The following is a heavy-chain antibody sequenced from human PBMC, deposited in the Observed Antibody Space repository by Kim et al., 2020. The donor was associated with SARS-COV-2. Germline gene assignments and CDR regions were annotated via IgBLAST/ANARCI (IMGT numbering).Heavy chain of an antibody. CDR1: GYTFTSYA. D-gene: IGHD6-25*01. J-gene: IGHJ3*02. Sequence: ASVKVSCKASGYTFTSYAIHWVRQAPGQRLEWMGWINAGNGNPKYSQKFQDRVTITRDTSASTAYMELSSLRSEDTTVYYCARPQYSTGGGAFDIWGQGTVVTVSS. CDR3: ARPQYSTGGGAFDI. V-gene: IGHV1-3*01. CDR2: INAGNGNP.